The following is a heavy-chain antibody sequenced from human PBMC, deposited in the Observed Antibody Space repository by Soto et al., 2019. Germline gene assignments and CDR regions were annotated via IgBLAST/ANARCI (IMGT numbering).Heavy chain of an antibody. CDR1: GFTFSTYW. CDR2: IKRDGSEE. J-gene: IGHJ4*02. CDR3: ATSSDTGYIFDF. Sequence: PGGSLRLSCAASGFTFSTYWMSWVRQAPGKGLEWVASIKRDGSEEYYVDSVKGRFTISRDNAKNSVFLQVNSLRAGDTAVYYCATSSDTGYIFDFWGQGTLVTVSS. D-gene: IGHD3-9*01. V-gene: IGHV3-7*01.